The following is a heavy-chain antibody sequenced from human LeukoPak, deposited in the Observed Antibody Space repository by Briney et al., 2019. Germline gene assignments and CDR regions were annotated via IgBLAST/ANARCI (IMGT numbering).Heavy chain of an antibody. Sequence: GGSLRLSCAASGFTFSTYAMTWVRQAPGKGLEWVSGISTSGDRTYYADSVKGRFTISRDNSKNTLYLQMNSLRAEDTAEYYCARSAVGTSCCTAVDYWGRGTLVTVSS. D-gene: IGHD1-26*01. V-gene: IGHV3-23*01. CDR3: ARSAVGTSCCTAVDY. J-gene: IGHJ4*02. CDR1: GFTFSTYA. CDR2: ISTSGDRT.